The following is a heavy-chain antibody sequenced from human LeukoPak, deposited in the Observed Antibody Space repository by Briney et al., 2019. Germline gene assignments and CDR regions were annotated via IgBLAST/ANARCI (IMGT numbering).Heavy chain of an antibody. CDR3: ARGGITMIVVATDDAFDI. CDR2: IIPIFGTA. V-gene: IGHV1-69*01. Sequence: ASVKVSCKASGGTFSSYAISWVRQAPGQGLEWMGGIIPIFGTANYARKFQGRVTITADESTSTAYMELSSLRSEDTAVYYCARGGITMIVVATDDAFDIWGQGTMVTVSS. CDR1: GGTFSSYA. D-gene: IGHD3-22*01. J-gene: IGHJ3*02.